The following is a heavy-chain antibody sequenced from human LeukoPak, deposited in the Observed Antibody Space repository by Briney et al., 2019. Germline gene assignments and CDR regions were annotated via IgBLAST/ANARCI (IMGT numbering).Heavy chain of an antibody. J-gene: IGHJ4*02. Sequence: SETLSLTCTVSGVSISSSSYYWGWIRQPPGKGLEWIGSIYYSGSTYYNPSLKSRVTISVDTSKNQFSLKLSSVTAADTAVYYCAREGSDPLGERPTDFDHWGQGTLVTVPS. CDR2: IYYSGST. D-gene: IGHD1-1*01. CDR3: AREGSDPLGERPTDFDH. V-gene: IGHV4-39*07. CDR1: GVSISSSSYY.